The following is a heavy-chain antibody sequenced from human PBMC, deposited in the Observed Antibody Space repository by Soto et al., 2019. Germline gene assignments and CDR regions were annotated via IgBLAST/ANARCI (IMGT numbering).Heavy chain of an antibody. V-gene: IGHV4-31*03. D-gene: IGHD3-22*01. CDR2: ISLSGGT. Sequence: QVHLQESGPGLLKPSQTLSLTCTVSGASISSAGSSWNWIRQLPGKGLEWIGYISLSGGTSYNPSLKSRVNISADRSENQFSLNLNSVTAADTAVYYCARVYDRSSYYYFFDFWGQGTLVTVSS. CDR3: ARVYDRSSYYYFFDF. CDR1: GASISSAGSS. J-gene: IGHJ4*02.